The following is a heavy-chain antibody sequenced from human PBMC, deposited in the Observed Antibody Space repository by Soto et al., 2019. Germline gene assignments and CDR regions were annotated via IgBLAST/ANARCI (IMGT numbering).Heavy chain of an antibody. CDR1: GFTFSSYA. Sequence: QVQLVESGGGVVQPGRSLRLSCAASGFTFSSYAMHWVRQAPGKGLEWVAVISYDGSNKYYADSVKGRFTISRDNSKNTLYLQMNTLRAEDTAVYYCARVPTSEQEDYFDYWGQGTLVTVSS. CDR3: ARVPTSEQEDYFDY. J-gene: IGHJ4*02. CDR2: ISYDGSNK. V-gene: IGHV3-30-3*01. D-gene: IGHD1-26*01.